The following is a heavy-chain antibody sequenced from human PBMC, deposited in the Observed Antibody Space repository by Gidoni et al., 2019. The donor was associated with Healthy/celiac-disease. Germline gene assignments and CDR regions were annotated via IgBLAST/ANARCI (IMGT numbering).Heavy chain of an antibody. Sequence: EVQLVESGGGLVQPGGSLRLSCAASGFTFSSYEMNWVRQAPGKGLEWVSYISSSGSTIYYADSVKGRFTISRDNAKNSLYLQMNSLRAEDTAVYYCARVRRDGYNRDAFDIWGQGTMVTVSS. D-gene: IGHD5-12*01. CDR3: ARVRRDGYNRDAFDI. CDR2: ISSSGSTI. CDR1: GFTFSSYE. J-gene: IGHJ3*02. V-gene: IGHV3-48*03.